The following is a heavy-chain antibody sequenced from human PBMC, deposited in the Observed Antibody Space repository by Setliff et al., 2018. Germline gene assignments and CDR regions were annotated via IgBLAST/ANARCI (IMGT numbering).Heavy chain of an antibody. V-gene: IGHV4-31*03. CDR3: ARGRYFD. CDR2: IYYSGSTS. D-gene: IGHD3-9*01. CDR1: GGSISSGGYY. Sequence: PSETLSLTCTVSGGSISSGGYYWSWIRQHPGKGLEWIGYIYYSGSTSYYNPSLKSRVTISVDTSKNQFSLKLSSVTAADTAVYYCARGRYFDWGQGTLVTVSS. J-gene: IGHJ4*02.